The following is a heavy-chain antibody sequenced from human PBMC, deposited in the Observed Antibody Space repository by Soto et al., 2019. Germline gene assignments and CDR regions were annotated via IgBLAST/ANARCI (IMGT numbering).Heavy chain of an antibody. D-gene: IGHD2-15*01. J-gene: IGHJ4*02. CDR1: GGSISSGGYY. Sequence: SETLSLTCTVSGGSISSGGYYWSWIRQHPGKGLEWIGYIYYSGSTYYNPSLKSRVTISVDTSKNQFSLKLSSVTAADTAVYYCVRGYCSGGSCHISPFDYWGQGTLVTVSS. CDR2: IYYSGST. V-gene: IGHV4-31*03. CDR3: VRGYCSGGSCHISPFDY.